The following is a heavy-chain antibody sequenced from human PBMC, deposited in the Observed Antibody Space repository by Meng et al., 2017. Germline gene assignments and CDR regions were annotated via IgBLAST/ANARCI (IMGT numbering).Heavy chain of an antibody. Sequence: QVQLWPAGPEVKKPGASIRLSCKPSGYTFAAYWIHWLRQAPGQGLEWMGRIDPNNDHTQYAQNFQGRVTMTSDTSISTVYMELNGLRSDDTAVYYCARDEDISAAGKLFGDYWGQGTLVTVSS. CDR3: ARDEDISAAGKLFGDY. V-gene: IGHV1-2*06. D-gene: IGHD6-13*01. J-gene: IGHJ4*02. CDR2: IDPNNDHT. CDR1: GYTFAAYW.